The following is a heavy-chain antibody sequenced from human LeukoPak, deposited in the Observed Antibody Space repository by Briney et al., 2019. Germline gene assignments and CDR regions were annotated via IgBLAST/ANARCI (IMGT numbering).Heavy chain of an antibody. Sequence: GRSLRLSCAASGFTFSSYGMHWVRQAPGKGLEWVAVISYDGTNKYYADSVKGRFTISRDNSKNALFLQMNSLRGEDTAVYYCARSGGVATSQIDYWGQGTLVTVSS. D-gene: IGHD5-12*01. CDR2: ISYDGTNK. CDR1: GFTFSSYG. CDR3: ARSGGVATSQIDY. J-gene: IGHJ4*02. V-gene: IGHV3-30*03.